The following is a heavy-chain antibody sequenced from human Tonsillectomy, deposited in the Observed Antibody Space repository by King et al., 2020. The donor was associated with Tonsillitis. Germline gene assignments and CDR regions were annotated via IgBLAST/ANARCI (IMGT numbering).Heavy chain of an antibody. CDR2: ISSERTST. CDR1: GFTFSTYR. V-gene: IGHV3-21*01. Sequence: VQLVESGGGLVKPGGAMRLSCEASGFTFSTYRMKWGRQAPGKGLELVSSISSERTSTYCIDSVWGRFTISSDNDKNSVFLEMNNLRAEDTAVYYCARGKVGVRGYYGMDVWGQGTTVIVSS. D-gene: IGHD1-26*01. CDR3: ARGKVGVRGYYGMDV. J-gene: IGHJ6*02.